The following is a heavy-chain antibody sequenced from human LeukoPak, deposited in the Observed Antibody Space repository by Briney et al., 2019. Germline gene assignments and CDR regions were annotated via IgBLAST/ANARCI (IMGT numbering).Heavy chain of an antibody. Sequence: PGGSLRLSCAASGFTFSSYEMNWVRQAPGKGLEWVSYISSSGSTIYYADSVKGRFTISRDNAKSSLYLQMNSLRAEDTAVYYCASTTAVAVDFDYWGQGTLVTVSS. D-gene: IGHD6-19*01. CDR2: ISSSGSTI. V-gene: IGHV3-48*03. J-gene: IGHJ4*02. CDR3: ASTTAVAVDFDY. CDR1: GFTFSSYE.